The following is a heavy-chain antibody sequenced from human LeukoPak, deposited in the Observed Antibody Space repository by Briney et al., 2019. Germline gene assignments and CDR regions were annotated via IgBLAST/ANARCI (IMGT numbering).Heavy chain of an antibody. CDR2: ISGSGDRT. Sequence: GGSLRLSCAASGFTFSNYAMTWVRQAPGMGLEWVSTISGSGDRTYYADSVKGRFTISRDNSKNTLYVQMNSLRAEDTAVYYCAKDIRSSWYYFQDWGQGTLVTVSS. D-gene: IGHD6-13*01. V-gene: IGHV3-23*01. CDR1: GFTFSNYA. CDR3: AKDIRSSWYYFQD. J-gene: IGHJ1*01.